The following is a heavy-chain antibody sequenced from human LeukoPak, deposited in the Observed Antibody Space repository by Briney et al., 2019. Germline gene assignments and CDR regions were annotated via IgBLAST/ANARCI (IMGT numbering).Heavy chain of an antibody. CDR2: SSTVTGNI. J-gene: IGHJ6*03. V-gene: IGHV3-48*04. Sequence: GGSLRRSCAASGFAFISTSIHWVRQAPGKGLEWLSYSSTVTGNIYYADSVKGRFTISRDNAKSSLYLQMSSLRAEDTAVYFCATTGNFYDMDVWGKGTTVTVSS. D-gene: IGHD1-1*01. CDR3: ATTGNFYDMDV. CDR1: GFAFISTS.